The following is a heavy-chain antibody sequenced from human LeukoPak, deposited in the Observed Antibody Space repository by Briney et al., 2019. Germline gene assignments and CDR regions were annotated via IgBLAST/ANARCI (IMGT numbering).Heavy chain of an antibody. V-gene: IGHV1-18*01. CDR3: AREWKYCGATSCGYYFDY. Sequence: PRASVKVSCKASGYPFTTYGINWVRQAPGQGLEWMGWINTYNGDTNHSQKLQGRVTMTTDTSTSTAYMELRSLRSDDTAVYYCAREWKYCGATSCGYYFDYWGQGTLVTVSS. D-gene: IGHD2-2*01. J-gene: IGHJ4*02. CDR2: INTYNGDT. CDR1: GYPFTTYG.